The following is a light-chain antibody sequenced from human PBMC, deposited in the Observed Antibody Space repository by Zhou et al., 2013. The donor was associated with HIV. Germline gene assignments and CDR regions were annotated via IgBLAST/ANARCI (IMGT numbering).Light chain of an antibody. CDR2: AAS. J-gene: IGKJ3*01. CDR3: HQYDTYST. Sequence: IQLTQSPSSLSASVGDRVTITCRASQDISNSLAWYQQKPGKAPKLLIYAASTLQSGVPSRFSGSGSGTDFTLTISSLQPEDLATYFCHQYDTYSTFGPGTTVDVK. CDR1: QDISNS. V-gene: IGKV1-9*01.